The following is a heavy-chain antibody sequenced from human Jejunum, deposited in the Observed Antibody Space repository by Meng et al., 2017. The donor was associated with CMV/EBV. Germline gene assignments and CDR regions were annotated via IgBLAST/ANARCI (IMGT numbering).Heavy chain of an antibody. V-gene: IGHV3-21*06. CDR3: VRDSSFSTY. CDR1: GFTFSSYS. J-gene: IGHJ4*02. CDR2: ISSGSSYI. Sequence: LSCGASGFTFSSYSMTWVRQAPGEGLERVSSISSGSSYIYYADSVKGRFTIFRDDAKNSMYLQMNSLRAEDTAVYYCVRDSSFSTYWGQGTLVTVSS.